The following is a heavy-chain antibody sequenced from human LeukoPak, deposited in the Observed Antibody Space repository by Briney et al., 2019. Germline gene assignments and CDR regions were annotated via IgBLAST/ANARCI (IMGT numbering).Heavy chain of an antibody. Sequence: SETLSLTCTVSGGSITSYYWSWIRQPPGKGLGWIGYIYNTGSTNYNPSLKSRVTISVDTSKNQFSLKLSSVTAADTAVYYCARGYCSGGSCPRIWYFDLWGRDTLVTVSS. CDR3: ARGYCSGGSCPRIWYFDL. CDR1: GGSITSYY. V-gene: IGHV4-59*01. CDR2: IYNTGST. J-gene: IGHJ2*01. D-gene: IGHD2-15*01.